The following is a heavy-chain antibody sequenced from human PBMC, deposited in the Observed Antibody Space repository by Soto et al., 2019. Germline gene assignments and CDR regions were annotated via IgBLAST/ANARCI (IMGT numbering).Heavy chain of an antibody. CDR2: ISASGGDT. CDR3: AKDYNSLDVYFQVLTPGDTFDM. V-gene: IGHV3-23*01. D-gene: IGHD7-27*01. CDR1: GFNFRKYA. Sequence: QLLESGGGLVQPGGSLRLSCAGSGFNFRKYALNWVRQAPGKGLEWVSAISASGGDTYYADSVKGRFTISRDSSKSTLYLQMNNLGAEDTAVYYCAKDYNSLDVYFQVLTPGDTFDMWGQGTTVTVSS. J-gene: IGHJ3*02.